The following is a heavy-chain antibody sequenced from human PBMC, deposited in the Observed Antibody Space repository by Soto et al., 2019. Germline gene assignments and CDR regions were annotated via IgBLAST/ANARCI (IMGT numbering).Heavy chain of an antibody. CDR2: LIIGVDST. J-gene: IGHJ3*02. V-gene: IGHV3-23*01. CDR3: AKSRPAMRERGLGGFDM. CDR1: GFSFARYG. D-gene: IGHD2-2*01. Sequence: LESGGGLVQPGGSLRLSCAASGFSFARYGMSWVRQAPGKGLEWVSSLIIGVDSTYYADSVKGRFTISRDNSNNTLYLQMNSLGAEDTAIYYCAKSRPAMRERGLGGFDMWGQGTMVTVSS.